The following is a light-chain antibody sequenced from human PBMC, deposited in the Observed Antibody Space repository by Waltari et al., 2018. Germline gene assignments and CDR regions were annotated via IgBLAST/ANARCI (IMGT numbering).Light chain of an antibody. V-gene: IGKV4-1*01. CDR2: WAS. Sequence: DIVMTQSPDSLAVSLGERATVKCKSSRSLLYSPNNKKCLAWYQQKPGQAPKLLIYWASTRESGVPDRFSGSGSGTDFTLTISSLQPEEVAIYYCQQYYTTPYTFGQGTKLEIK. CDR1: RSLLYSPNNKKC. J-gene: IGKJ2*01. CDR3: QQYYTTPYT.